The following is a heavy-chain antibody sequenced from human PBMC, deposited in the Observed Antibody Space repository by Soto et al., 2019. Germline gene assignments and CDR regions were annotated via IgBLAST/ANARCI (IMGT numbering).Heavy chain of an antibody. Sequence: QMQLQESGPGLVKPSQTLSLTCTVSGASISSGDYYWSWIRQHPGKGLEWIGYIYYSGSAYYKPSLTVRLTMSLDTSDNQSSLKLSSVTAADTAAYFGARLTLCNYGARWFYPCGHGTLVTVSS. CDR1: GASISSGDYY. CDR2: IYYSGSA. J-gene: IGHJ5*02. CDR3: ARLTLCNYGARWFYP. V-gene: IGHV4-31*03. D-gene: IGHD4-4*01.